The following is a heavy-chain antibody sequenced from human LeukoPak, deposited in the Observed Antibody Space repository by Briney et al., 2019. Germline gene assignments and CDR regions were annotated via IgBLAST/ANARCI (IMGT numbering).Heavy chain of an antibody. J-gene: IGHJ4*02. D-gene: IGHD3-22*01. Sequence: ASVKVSRKASGYTFTGYYMHWVRQAPGQGLEWMGWINPKNGDTNYAQKFQGRVTLTRDTSISSVFMELTRLNSDDTAVYFCARGDSENSGYRSFRYCGQGTLVVVSS. CDR2: INPKNGDT. V-gene: IGHV1-2*02. CDR1: GYTFTGYY. CDR3: ARGDSENSGYRSFRY.